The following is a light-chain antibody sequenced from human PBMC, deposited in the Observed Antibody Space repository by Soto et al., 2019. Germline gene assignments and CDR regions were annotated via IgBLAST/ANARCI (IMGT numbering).Light chain of an antibody. Sequence: DIQMTQSPSTLSESVGERVTITCRASQRISNWLAWYQQKPGKAPKLVIYRASTLESGVPSRFSGSGSGTEFTLTISSLQPDDFATYFCQQYNSYSGTFGPGTKVDIK. CDR1: QRISNW. CDR2: RAS. CDR3: QQYNSYSGT. J-gene: IGKJ3*01. V-gene: IGKV1-5*03.